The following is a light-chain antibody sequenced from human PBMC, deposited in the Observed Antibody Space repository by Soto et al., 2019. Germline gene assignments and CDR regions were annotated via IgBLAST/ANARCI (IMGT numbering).Light chain of an antibody. CDR3: QDFDSPQWT. Sequence: EIVLTQSPGTLSLSPGERATLSCRASESVSTSYLAWYQQSPGQAPRLLIYGASNRATGIPDRFSGSGSGTDFTLAIGRLEPEDFAVYYCQDFDSPQWTFGQGTKVEN. CDR1: ESVSTSY. V-gene: IGKV3-20*01. J-gene: IGKJ1*01. CDR2: GAS.